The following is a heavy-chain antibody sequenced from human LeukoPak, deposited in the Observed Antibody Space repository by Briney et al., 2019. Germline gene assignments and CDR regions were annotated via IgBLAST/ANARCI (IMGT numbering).Heavy chain of an antibody. CDR3: ARPYSGSFFDAFDI. D-gene: IGHD1-26*01. V-gene: IGHV4-34*01. J-gene: IGHJ3*02. Sequence: PETLSLTCALYGGSFSGYYWSWIRQPPGKGLEWIGEINHIGSTNYNPSIKSRVTISVDTAKNQFSLKLSSVTAADTPVYYCARPYSGSFFDAFDIWGQGTMVTVSS. CDR1: GGSFSGYY. CDR2: INHIGST.